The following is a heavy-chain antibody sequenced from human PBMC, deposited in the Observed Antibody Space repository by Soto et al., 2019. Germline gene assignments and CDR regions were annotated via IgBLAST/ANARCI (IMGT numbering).Heavy chain of an antibody. Sequence: XSVNVPIPQYRYTFTSYDVNGVRQATGQGLECMGWMNPNSGNTGYAQKFQGRVTMTRNTSISTAYMALSSLRSEDTAVYYCARAPMVRGVMRLKWFDTWGQGTLVTVSS. D-gene: IGHD3-10*01. V-gene: IGHV1-8*01. CDR3: ARAPMVRGVMRLKWFDT. CDR1: RYTFTSYD. J-gene: IGHJ5*02. CDR2: MNPNSGNT.